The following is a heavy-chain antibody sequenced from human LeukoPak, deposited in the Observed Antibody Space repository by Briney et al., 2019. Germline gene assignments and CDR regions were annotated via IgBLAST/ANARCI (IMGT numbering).Heavy chain of an antibody. D-gene: IGHD2-2*01. V-gene: IGHV3-11*03. J-gene: IGHJ4*02. CDR2: ISSSSSYT. CDR1: GFTFSDYY. CDR3: ARYLPAAMSLFDY. Sequence: PGGSLRLSCAASGFTFSDYYISWIRQAPGKGLEWVSYISSSSSYTNYADSVKGRFTISRDNAKNSLYLQMNSLRAEDTAVYYCARYLPAAMSLFDYWGQGTLVTVSS.